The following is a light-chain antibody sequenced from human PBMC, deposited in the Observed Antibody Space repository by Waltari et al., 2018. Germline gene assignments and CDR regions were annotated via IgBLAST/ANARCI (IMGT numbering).Light chain of an antibody. CDR3: QQYFSTPLT. J-gene: IGKJ4*01. Sequence: DIVMTQSPDSLAVSLGERATINCKSSQTILYRFNNKNSLAWYQQTPGQPPKLLIYWASTRESGVPDRFSGTVSGTDFNLTISSLQAEDVAVYYCQQYFSTPLTFGGGTKVEI. CDR1: QTILYRFNNKNS. V-gene: IGKV4-1*01. CDR2: WAS.